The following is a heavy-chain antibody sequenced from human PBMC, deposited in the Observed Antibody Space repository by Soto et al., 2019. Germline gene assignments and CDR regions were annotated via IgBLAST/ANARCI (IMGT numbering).Heavy chain of an antibody. CDR1: GGSISSGGYY. D-gene: IGHD6-13*01. CDR2: IYYSGST. CDR3: ASSFGVAAAGPFDY. V-gene: IGHV4-31*03. Sequence: QVQLQESGPGLVKPSQTLSLTCTVSGGSISSGGYYWSWIRQHPGKGLEWIGYIYYSGSTYYNPSLKSRVTIXXXTSXNQCSLKLSSVTAADTAVYYCASSFGVAAAGPFDYWGQGTLVTVSS. J-gene: IGHJ4*02.